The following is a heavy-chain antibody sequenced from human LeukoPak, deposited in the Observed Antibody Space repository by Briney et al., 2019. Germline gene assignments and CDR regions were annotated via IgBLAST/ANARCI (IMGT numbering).Heavy chain of an antibody. J-gene: IGHJ4*02. D-gene: IGHD1-1*01. CDR1: GFSFSTQW. CDR2: INGDGSQT. CDR3: ARSGTGGRSSPY. Sequence: PGGSLRLSCAASGFSFSTQWMTWIRQAPGKGLEWLANINGDGSQTYYVDSMNGRFTISRDNTKNSLYLQMNSLRAEDTALYYCARSGTGGRSSPYWGQGTLVTVSS. V-gene: IGHV3-7*03.